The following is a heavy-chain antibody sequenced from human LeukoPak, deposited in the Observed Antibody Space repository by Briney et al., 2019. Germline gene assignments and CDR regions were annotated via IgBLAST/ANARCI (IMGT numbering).Heavy chain of an antibody. CDR1: GYSFTGYY. D-gene: IGHD2-8*01. CDR3: ARGPNHYYYMDV. V-gene: IGHV1-2*02. CDR2: INPGGGVT. J-gene: IGHJ6*03. Sequence: VASVKVSCKASGYSFTGYYLHWVRQAPGQGLEWMGWINPGGGVTKFAQRFQGRVTMTTDKSINTVYMELSRLTSDDTAVYFCARGPNHYYYMDVWGTGTTVTVSS.